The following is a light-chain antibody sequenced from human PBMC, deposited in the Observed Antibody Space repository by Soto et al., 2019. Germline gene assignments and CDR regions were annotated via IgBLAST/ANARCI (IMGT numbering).Light chain of an antibody. J-gene: IGKJ2*01. CDR3: QQYGSYTYT. CDR2: DAS. V-gene: IGKV1-5*01. Sequence: DIQMTQSPSTLSASVGDTVTITCRASQGVSNWVAWYRQKPGQAPELLIYDASTLQSGVPSRFSGTGYGTDFTLTISNLHPADSAAYACQQYGSYTYTFGQGTKVDIK. CDR1: QGVSNW.